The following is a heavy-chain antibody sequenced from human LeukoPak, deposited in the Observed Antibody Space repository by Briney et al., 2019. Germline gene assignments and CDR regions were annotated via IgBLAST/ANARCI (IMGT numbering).Heavy chain of an antibody. CDR3: ARDYFTSYYYYGMDV. J-gene: IGHJ6*02. V-gene: IGHV4-59*01. CDR1: GGSISSYY. Sequence: PSETLSLTCTVSGGSISSYYWSWIRQPPGKGLEWIGYINYSGSTNYNPSLKSRVTISIDTSKNQFSLKLSSVTAADTAVYYCARDYFTSYYYYGMDVWGQGTTVTVSS. D-gene: IGHD2/OR15-2a*01. CDR2: INYSGST.